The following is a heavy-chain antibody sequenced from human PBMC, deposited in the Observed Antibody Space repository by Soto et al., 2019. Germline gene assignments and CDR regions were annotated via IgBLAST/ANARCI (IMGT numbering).Heavy chain of an antibody. V-gene: IGHV1-46*01. Sequence: QVQLVQSGAEVRKPEASVRLSCKASGYTLTRFYLHWVRQAPGQGLEWMGIINTRGGTTAYAQKFRGRLTVTRDTSTSTVYMELSNLRSEDTAIYYCARGPDDSDVPRWDYWGQGTRVTVSS. CDR2: INTRGGTT. CDR1: GYTLTRFY. J-gene: IGHJ4*02. CDR3: ARGPDDSDVPRWDY. D-gene: IGHD4-17*01.